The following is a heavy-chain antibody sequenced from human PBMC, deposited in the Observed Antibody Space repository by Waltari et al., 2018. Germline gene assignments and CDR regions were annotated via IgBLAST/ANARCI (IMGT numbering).Heavy chain of an antibody. D-gene: IGHD4-17*01. CDR3: ARDVTVTTLSGVGWIDP. CDR2: IYTSGST. J-gene: IGHJ5*02. V-gene: IGHV4-61*02. Sequence: QVQLQESGPGLVKPSQTLSLTCTVSGGSISSGSSYWRWIRQPAGKGLEWIGRIYTSGSTNYNPSLKSRVTISVDTSKNQFSLKLSSVTAADTAVYYCARDVTVTTLSGVGWIDPWGQGTLVTVSS. CDR1: GGSISSGSSY.